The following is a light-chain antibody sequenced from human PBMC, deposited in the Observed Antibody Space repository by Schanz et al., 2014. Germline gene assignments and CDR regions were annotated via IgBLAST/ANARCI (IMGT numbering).Light chain of an antibody. Sequence: DIQMTQSPSSLAASVGDRVTITCRASQSITNYLNWYQQQPGKAPKVLIYAASNLSSGVPSRFSGSGSGTDFTLTISSLQPEDFATYYCQQSYRTVWTFGQGTKVEIK. J-gene: IGKJ1*01. CDR3: QQSYRTVWT. CDR2: AAS. CDR1: QSITNY. V-gene: IGKV1-39*01.